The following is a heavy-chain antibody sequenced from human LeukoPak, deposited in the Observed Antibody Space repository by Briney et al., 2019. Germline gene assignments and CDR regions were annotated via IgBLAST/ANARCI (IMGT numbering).Heavy chain of an antibody. CDR3: ASGNSVWATGTPAYYSDY. J-gene: IGHJ4*02. CDR1: GYTFTNYY. D-gene: IGHD4-23*01. V-gene: IGHV1-2*02. CDR2: INPNNGGS. Sequence: GASVKVSCKTSGYTFTNYYIHWVRQAPGQGLEWMAWINPNNGGSDSAQKFQGRVTMTRDTSISTAYMELSRLRSDDTAMYYCASGNSVWATGTPAYYSDYWGQGTLVTVSS.